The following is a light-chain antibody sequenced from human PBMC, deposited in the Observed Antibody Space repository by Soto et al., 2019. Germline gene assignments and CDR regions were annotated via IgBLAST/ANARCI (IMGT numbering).Light chain of an antibody. V-gene: IGKV1-5*01. CDR3: QQYYSYSVT. CDR1: QSISSW. J-gene: IGKJ2*01. CDR2: DAS. Sequence: DIQMTQSPSTLSASVGDRVTITCRASQSISSWLAWYQQKPGKAPKLLIYDASSLDSGVPSRFSGSGSGTEFTLTISSLQPYDFATYYCQQYYSYSVTFGQGTKLEIK.